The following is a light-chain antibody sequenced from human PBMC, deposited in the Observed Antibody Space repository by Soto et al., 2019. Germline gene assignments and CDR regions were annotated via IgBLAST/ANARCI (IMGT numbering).Light chain of an antibody. CDR3: SSYAGSNNVV. J-gene: IGLJ7*01. V-gene: IGLV2-8*01. Sequence: QSVLSQPPSASGSPGQSVTISCTGTSSDVGGYNYVSWYQQHPGKAPKLMIYEVSKRPSGVPDRFSGSKSGNTDSLTVSGLQAEDDSDYYCSSYAGSNNVVFGGGTQLTVL. CDR2: EVS. CDR1: SSDVGGYNY.